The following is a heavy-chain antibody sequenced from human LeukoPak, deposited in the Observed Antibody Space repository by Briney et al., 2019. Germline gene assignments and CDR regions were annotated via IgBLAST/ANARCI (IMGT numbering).Heavy chain of an antibody. CDR2: ISGSGGST. V-gene: IGHV3-23*01. Sequence: GGPLRLSCAASGFTFSSYAMSWVRQAPGKGLEWVSAISGSGGSTYYADSVKGRFTISRDNSKNTLYLQLNSLRADDTAVYYCAKSGEDCSSTSCYRGSPSEYDYWGQGTLVTVSS. CDR1: GFTFSSYA. CDR3: AKSGEDCSSTSCYRGSPSEYDY. J-gene: IGHJ4*02. D-gene: IGHD2-2*01.